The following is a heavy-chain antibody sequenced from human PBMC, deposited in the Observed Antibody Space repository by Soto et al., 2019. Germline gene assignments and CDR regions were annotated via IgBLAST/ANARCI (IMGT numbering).Heavy chain of an antibody. CDR1: GYTFTSYY. D-gene: IGHD3-3*01. Sequence: GASVKISCKASGYTFTSYYMHWVRQAPGQGLEWMGIINPSGGSTSYAQKFQGRVTMTRDTSTSTVYMELSSLRSEYTALYYCSSDRPIFRTLDPWGQGTLVTVSS. J-gene: IGHJ5*02. CDR2: INPSGGST. CDR3: SSDRPIFRTLDP. V-gene: IGHV1-46*01.